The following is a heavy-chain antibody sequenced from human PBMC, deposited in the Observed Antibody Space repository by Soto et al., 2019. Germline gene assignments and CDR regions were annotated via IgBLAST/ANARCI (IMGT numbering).Heavy chain of an antibody. V-gene: IGHV4-34*01. Sequence: SETLSLTCAVYGGSFSGYYWSWIRQPPGKGLEWIGEINHSGSTNYNPSLKSRVTISVDTSKNQFSLKLSSVTAADTAVYYCARGGGDDFWSGYSLLYYYYVDVWGKGTTVTVSS. J-gene: IGHJ6*03. CDR1: GGSFSGYY. D-gene: IGHD3-3*01. CDR2: INHSGST. CDR3: ARGGGDDFWSGYSLLYYYYVDV.